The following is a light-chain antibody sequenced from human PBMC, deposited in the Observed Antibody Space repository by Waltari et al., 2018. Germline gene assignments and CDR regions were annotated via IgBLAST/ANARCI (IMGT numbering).Light chain of an antibody. V-gene: IGLV1-40*01. CDR3: QSYDTSLSVV. CDR2: CTS. CDR1: GSNLGAGYA. Sequence: QSVLTQPPPVSGAPGQTVSISCTGSGSNLGAGYAVPWYQQHPGKAPKLLIYCTSTRPPGVPDRFFGSQSGTSASLAITALQAEDEAEYYCQSYDTSLSVVFGGGTKLTVL. J-gene: IGLJ2*01.